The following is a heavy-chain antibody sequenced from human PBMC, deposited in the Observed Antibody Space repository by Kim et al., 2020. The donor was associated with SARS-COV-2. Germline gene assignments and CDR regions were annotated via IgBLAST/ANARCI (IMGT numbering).Heavy chain of an antibody. CDR2: IYYSGST. J-gene: IGHJ6*02. CDR3: ARTSYSSSWGYGMDV. D-gene: IGHD6-6*01. CDR1: GGSISSYY. Sequence: SETLSLTCTVSGGSISSYYWSWIRQPPGKGLEWIGYIYYSGSTNYNPSLKSRVTISVDTSKNQFSLKLSSVTAADTAVYYCARTSYSSSWGYGMDVWGQG. V-gene: IGHV4-59*01.